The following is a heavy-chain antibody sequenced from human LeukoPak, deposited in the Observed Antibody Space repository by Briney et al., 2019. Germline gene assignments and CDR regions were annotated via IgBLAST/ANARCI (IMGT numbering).Heavy chain of an antibody. J-gene: IGHJ5*02. V-gene: IGHV3-23*01. CDR3: GSGPGGTTVP. Sequence: GGSLRLSCAASGFTFDSSAMGWTRQAPGQGLEWVSAISGSGSHANYAESVKGRFTISRDNSKNTLYLQMHSLIAADTAVYYCGSGPGGTTVPWGQGTLVTVSS. CDR1: GFTFDSSA. D-gene: IGHD1-1*01. CDR2: ISGSGSHA.